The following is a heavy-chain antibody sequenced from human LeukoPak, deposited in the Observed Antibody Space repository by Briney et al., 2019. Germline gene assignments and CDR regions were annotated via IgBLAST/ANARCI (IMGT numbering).Heavy chain of an antibody. Sequence: GGSLRLSCVGSGFIFSAYWMAWVRQAPGKGPEWVANINEDGGEERYVDSVRGRFTISRDNTKNSLSLQMNSLRAEDTAVYYCAKDLGGSSSWYPSDAFDIWGQGTMVTVSS. CDR3: AKDLGGSSSWYPSDAFDI. D-gene: IGHD6-13*01. CDR2: INEDGGEE. J-gene: IGHJ3*02. V-gene: IGHV3-7*01. CDR1: GFIFSAYW.